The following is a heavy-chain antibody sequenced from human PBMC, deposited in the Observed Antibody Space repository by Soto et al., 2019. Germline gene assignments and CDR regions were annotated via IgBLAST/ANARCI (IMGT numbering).Heavy chain of an antibody. CDR1: GYTFTNYW. CDR2: IFPGDSDT. D-gene: IGHD3-16*01. CDR3: VRPNFGALTHFDF. V-gene: IGHV5-51*01. J-gene: IGHJ4*02. Sequence: VESLKISCKAIGYTFTNYWIGCFLQTPGKGLEWMGIIFPGDSDTRYNPSSEGQVTVSADESISTAYLQWNTLKASDTAMYYCVRPNFGALTHFDFWGQGTLVTVSS.